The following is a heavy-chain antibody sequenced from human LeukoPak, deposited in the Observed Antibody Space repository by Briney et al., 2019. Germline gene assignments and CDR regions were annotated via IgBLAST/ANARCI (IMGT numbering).Heavy chain of an antibody. D-gene: IGHD4-17*01. CDR2: ITGGGGST. CDR1: GFTFTSYA. Sequence: GGSLRLSCAASGFTFTSYAMSWVRQAPGKGLEWVSSITGGGGSTYYADSVKGRFTISRDNSKNTLYLQMNSLRAEDTAVYYCAKDRSTTVRFYFDCWGQGTLATVSS. CDR3: AKDRSTTVRFYFDC. J-gene: IGHJ4*02. V-gene: IGHV3-23*01.